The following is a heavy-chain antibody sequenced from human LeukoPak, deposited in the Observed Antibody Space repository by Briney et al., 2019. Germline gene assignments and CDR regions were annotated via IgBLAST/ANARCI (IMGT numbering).Heavy chain of an antibody. Sequence: EASVKVSCKASGGTFSSYAISWVRQAPGQGLEWMGRIIPILGIANYAQKFQGRVTITADKSTSTAYMELSSLRSEDTAVYYCASYPYEQTGSVTFDIWGQGTMVTVSS. J-gene: IGHJ3*02. V-gene: IGHV1-69*04. CDR1: GGTFSSYA. D-gene: IGHD1/OR15-1a*01. CDR3: ASYPYEQTGSVTFDI. CDR2: IIPILGIA.